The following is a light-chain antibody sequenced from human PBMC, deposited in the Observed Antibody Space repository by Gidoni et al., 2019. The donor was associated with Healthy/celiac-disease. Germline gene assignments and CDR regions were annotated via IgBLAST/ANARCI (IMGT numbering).Light chain of an antibody. V-gene: IGKV1-39*01. CDR1: QSISSY. Sequence: DIQMTQSTSSLPASVGDRVTITCRASQSISSYLNWYQQKPGKAPKLLIYAASSLQSGVPSRFSGSGSGTDFTLTISSLQPEDFATYYCQQSYSTPRYTFGQGTKLEIK. CDR2: AAS. J-gene: IGKJ2*01. CDR3: QQSYSTPRYT.